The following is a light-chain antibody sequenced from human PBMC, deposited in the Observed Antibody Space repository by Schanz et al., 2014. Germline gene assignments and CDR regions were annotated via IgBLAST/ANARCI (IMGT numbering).Light chain of an antibody. V-gene: IGKV3-20*01. CDR3: QQYARSPQD. CDR1: QSVYSY. J-gene: IGKJ4*01. CDR2: GAS. Sequence: IVLTQSPASLSLSPGERATLSCRASQSVYSYLAWYQQRPGQAPRLLIYGASSRATGIPDRFSGSGSGTDFTLTISRLEPEDFAVYYCQQYARSPQDFGGGTKVEIK.